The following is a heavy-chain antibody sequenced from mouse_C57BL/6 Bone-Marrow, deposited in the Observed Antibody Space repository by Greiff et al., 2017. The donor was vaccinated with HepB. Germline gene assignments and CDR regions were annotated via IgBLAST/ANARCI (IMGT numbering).Heavy chain of an antibody. CDR2: IDPSDCYT. CDR1: GYTFTSYW. V-gene: IGHV1-50*01. J-gene: IGHJ3*01. Sequence: VQLQQPGAELVKPGASVKLSCKASGYTFTSYWMQWVKQRPGQGLEWIGEIDPSDCYTNYNQKFKGKATLTVDTSSSTAYMQLSSLTSEDSAVYYCAIYYDYDRLFAYWGQGTLVTVSA. D-gene: IGHD2-4*01. CDR3: AIYYDYDRLFAY.